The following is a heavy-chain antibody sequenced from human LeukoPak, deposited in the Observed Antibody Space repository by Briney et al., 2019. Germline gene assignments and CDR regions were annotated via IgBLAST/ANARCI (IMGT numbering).Heavy chain of an antibody. J-gene: IGHJ6*02. CDR2: ISGSGGRT. Sequence: PGGSLRLSCAASGFTFSSYAMSWVRQAPGKGLEWVSAISGSGGRTYYADSVKGRFTISRDNSKNTLYLQMNSLRAEDTAVYYCAKTDGDSEIPWHGMDVWGQGTTVTVSS. D-gene: IGHD7-27*01. CDR1: GFTFSSYA. CDR3: AKTDGDSEIPWHGMDV. V-gene: IGHV3-23*01.